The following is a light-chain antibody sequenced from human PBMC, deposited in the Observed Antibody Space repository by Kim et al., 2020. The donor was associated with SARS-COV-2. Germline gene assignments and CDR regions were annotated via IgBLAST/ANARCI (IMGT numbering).Light chain of an antibody. V-gene: IGKV1-27*01. CDR3: QKYNSAPWT. J-gene: IGKJ1*01. CDR2: ASS. Sequence: ASEGDRLTITCQASQGINNYLAWYQQHPGKVPKLLIYASSALQSGVPSRFSVSVSGTDFTLTISSLQPEDVATYYCQKYNSAPWTFGQGTKVDIK. CDR1: QGINNY.